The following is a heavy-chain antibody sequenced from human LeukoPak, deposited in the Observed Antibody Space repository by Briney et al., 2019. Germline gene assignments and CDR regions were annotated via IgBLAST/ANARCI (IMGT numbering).Heavy chain of an antibody. J-gene: IGHJ4*02. Sequence: ASVKVSCKASGYTFTSYGISWVRQAPGQVLEWMGWISAYNGNTNYAQKLQGRVTMTTDTSTSTAYMELRSLRSDDTAVYYCARADMAAQSFDYWGQGTLVTVSS. V-gene: IGHV1-18*01. D-gene: IGHD5-24*01. CDR2: ISAYNGNT. CDR1: GYTFTSYG. CDR3: ARADMAAQSFDY.